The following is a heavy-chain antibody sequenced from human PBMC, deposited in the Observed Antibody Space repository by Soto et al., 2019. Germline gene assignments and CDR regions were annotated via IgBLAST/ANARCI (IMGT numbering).Heavy chain of an antibody. D-gene: IGHD6-19*01. CDR2: VSYDGSSK. J-gene: IGHJ5*02. CDR1: GFTFSSYG. Sequence: GGSLRLSCAASGFTFSSYGMYWVRQAPGKGLEWLALVSYDGSSKYYADSVKGRFTISRDNPKNTQYLQMSSLRADDTAVYYCVKGTTLAGQVWFDPWGQGTLVTVSS. V-gene: IGHV3-30*18. CDR3: VKGTTLAGQVWFDP.